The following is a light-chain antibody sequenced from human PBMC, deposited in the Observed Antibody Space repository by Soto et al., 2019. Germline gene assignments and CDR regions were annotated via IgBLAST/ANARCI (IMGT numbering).Light chain of an antibody. V-gene: IGKV3-20*01. CDR1: QSISSSY. CDR3: QQCGLSPRT. J-gene: IGKJ1*01. CDR2: GTF. Sequence: EVVLTQSPVTLSLSPGDRATLSCRASQSISSSYLAWYQQKPGQAPRLLIYGTFKRATGIPDRFSGDGSGTDFTLTISRLEPEDFAVYFCQQCGLSPRTFGQGTKVEV.